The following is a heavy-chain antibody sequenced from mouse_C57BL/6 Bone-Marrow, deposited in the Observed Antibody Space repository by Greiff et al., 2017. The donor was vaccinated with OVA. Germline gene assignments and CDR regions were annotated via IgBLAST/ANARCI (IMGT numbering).Heavy chain of an antibody. CDR3: ARSYYDGYYSYYFDY. Sequence: EVQGVESGGGLVQPGGSLSLSCAASGFTFTDYYMSWVRQPPGKALEWLGFIRNKANGYTTEYSASVKGRFTISRDNSQSILYLQMNALRAEDSATYYCARSYYDGYYSYYFDYWGQGTTLTVSS. CDR1: GFTFTDYY. J-gene: IGHJ2*01. D-gene: IGHD2-3*01. CDR2: IRNKANGYTT. V-gene: IGHV7-3*01.